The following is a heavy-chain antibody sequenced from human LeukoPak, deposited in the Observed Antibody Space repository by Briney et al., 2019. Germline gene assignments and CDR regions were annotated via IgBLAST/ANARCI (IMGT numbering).Heavy chain of an antibody. CDR1: GDSISSYY. Sequence: PETLSLTSTVSGDSISSYYWHWIRQPPGGRLEWVGYMHYRRSTNYTHSLQSRLVTSVATSKNQLSLRLRSVTAAHTAVYYCASGRGSYFDYWGQGTLVTVSS. CDR2: MHYRRST. V-gene: IGHV4-59*03. J-gene: IGHJ4*02. CDR3: ASGRGSYFDY. D-gene: IGHD3-16*01.